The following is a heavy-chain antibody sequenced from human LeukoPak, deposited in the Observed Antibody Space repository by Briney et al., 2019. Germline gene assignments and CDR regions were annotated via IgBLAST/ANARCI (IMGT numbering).Heavy chain of an antibody. J-gene: IGHJ4*02. D-gene: IGHD1-26*01. CDR2: IYYSGST. Sequence: SETLSLTCTVSGGSISSSSYYWGWIRQPPGKGLEWIGSIYYSGSTYYNPSLKSRVTISVDTSKNQFSLKLSSVTAADTAVYYCARVVGARGRVDYWGQGTLVTVSS. CDR3: ARVVGARGRVDY. CDR1: GGSISSSSYY. V-gene: IGHV4-39*07.